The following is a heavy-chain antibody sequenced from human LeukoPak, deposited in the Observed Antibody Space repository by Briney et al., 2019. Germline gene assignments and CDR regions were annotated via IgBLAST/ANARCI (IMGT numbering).Heavy chain of an antibody. D-gene: IGHD3-10*01. CDR1: GFTFSSYA. CDR2: ISDSGGST. Sequence: GGSLRLSCAASGFTFSSYAMSWVRQAPGKGLEWVLTISDSGGSTHYAGSVKGRFTISRDNSKNTLYLQLNSLRVEDTAVYYCAKAQGSGSYYIDYWGQGTLVTVSS. J-gene: IGHJ4*02. CDR3: AKAQGSGSYYIDY. V-gene: IGHV3-23*01.